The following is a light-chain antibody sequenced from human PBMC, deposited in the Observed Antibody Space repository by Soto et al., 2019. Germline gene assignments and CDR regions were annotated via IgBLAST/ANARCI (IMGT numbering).Light chain of an antibody. CDR2: RNN. CDR1: SSNIGSNY. Sequence: QSVLTQPPSASGTPGQRVTISCSGSSSNIGSNYVYWYQQLPGTAPKLLTYRNNQRPSGVPDRFSGSKSGPSASLAISGLRSEDEADYYCAAWDDSLRVFGTGTKVTVL. V-gene: IGLV1-47*01. CDR3: AAWDDSLRV. J-gene: IGLJ1*01.